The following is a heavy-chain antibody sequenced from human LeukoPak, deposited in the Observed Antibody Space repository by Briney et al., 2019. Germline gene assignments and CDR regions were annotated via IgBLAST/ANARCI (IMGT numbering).Heavy chain of an antibody. CDR3: ARRAVTIFGPPDY. Sequence: PGESLKISCQGSGYSFSKYWIGWVRQMPEKGLEWMGIIYPGDSDTRYSPSFQGQVTISADKSISTAYLQWSSLKASDTAMYYCARRAVTIFGPPDYWGQGTLVTVSS. CDR2: IYPGDSDT. V-gene: IGHV5-51*01. CDR1: GYSFSKYW. D-gene: IGHD3-3*01. J-gene: IGHJ4*02.